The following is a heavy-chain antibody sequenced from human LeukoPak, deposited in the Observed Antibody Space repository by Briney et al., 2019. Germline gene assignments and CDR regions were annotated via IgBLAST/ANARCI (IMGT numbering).Heavy chain of an antibody. CDR3: ARDGSRSRYSNSPYYYYYYMDV. CDR1: GFTFSRYN. Sequence: GGSLRLSCAASGFTFSRYNMNWVRQAPGKGLEWVSYITSSSSTIYYADSVKGRFTISRDNAKNSLYLQMNSLRAEDTAVYYCARDGSRSRYSNSPYYYYYYMDVWGKGTTVTVSS. V-gene: IGHV3-48*01. J-gene: IGHJ6*03. CDR2: ITSSSSTI. D-gene: IGHD4-11*01.